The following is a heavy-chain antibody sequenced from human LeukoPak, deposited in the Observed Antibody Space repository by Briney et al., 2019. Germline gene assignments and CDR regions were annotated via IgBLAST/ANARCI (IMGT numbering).Heavy chain of an antibody. D-gene: IGHD6-13*01. Sequence: SGTLSLTCAVSGGSISSYYWSWIRQPPGKGLEWIGYIYYSGSTNYNPSLKSRVTISVDTSKNQFSLKLSSVTAADTAVYYCARRSDSSSWFDAFDIWGQGTMVTVSS. CDR2: IYYSGST. CDR3: ARRSDSSSWFDAFDI. J-gene: IGHJ3*02. CDR1: GGSISSYY. V-gene: IGHV4-59*08.